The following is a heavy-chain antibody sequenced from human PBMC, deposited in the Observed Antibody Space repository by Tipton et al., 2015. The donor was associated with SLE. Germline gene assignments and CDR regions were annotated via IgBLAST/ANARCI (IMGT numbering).Heavy chain of an antibody. CDR3: ARGLSPFWSGRKNWFDP. V-gene: IGHV4-61*02. CDR1: RASISSDSYY. J-gene: IGHJ5*02. CDR2: INARRST. Sequence: LRLSCTVSRASISSDSYYWTWIRQPAGKGLEWIGRINARRSTNYNPSPKSRVSISLDTSKSQFSLTLSSVTAADTAIYYCARGLSPFWSGRKNWFDPWGQGTLVTVSS. D-gene: IGHD3-3*01.